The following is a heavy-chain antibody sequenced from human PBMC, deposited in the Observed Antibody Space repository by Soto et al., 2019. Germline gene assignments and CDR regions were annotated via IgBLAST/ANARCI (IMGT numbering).Heavy chain of an antibody. CDR2: ISWNSGSI. J-gene: IGHJ5*02. D-gene: IGHD6-19*01. CDR3: ARGSSGCEYFGRFDP. V-gene: IGHV3-9*01. CDR1: GFTFDDYA. Sequence: EVQLVESGGGLVQPGRSLRLSCAASGFTFDDYAMHWVRQAPGKGLEWVSGISWNSGSIGYADSVKGRFTISRDNAKNSLYLQMNSVGAEDTALYYCARGSSGCEYFGRFDPWGQGTLVTVSS.